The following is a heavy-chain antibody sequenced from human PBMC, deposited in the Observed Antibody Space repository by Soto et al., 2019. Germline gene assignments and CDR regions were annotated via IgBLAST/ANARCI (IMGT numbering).Heavy chain of an antibody. CDR2: INHSGST. V-gene: IGHV4-34*01. CDR3: ARGVARRDGYNYVRYYYYGMDV. J-gene: IGHJ6*02. Sequence: PSETLSLTCAVYGGSFSGYYWSWIRQPPGKGLEWIGEINHSGSTNYNPSLKSRVTISVDTSKNQFSLKLSSVTAADTAVYYCARGVARRDGYNYVRYYYYGMDVWGQGTTVTVS. D-gene: IGHD5-12*01. CDR1: GGSFSGYY.